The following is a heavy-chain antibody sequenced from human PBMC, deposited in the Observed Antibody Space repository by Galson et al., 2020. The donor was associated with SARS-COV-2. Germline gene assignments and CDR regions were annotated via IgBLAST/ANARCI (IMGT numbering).Heavy chain of an antibody. CDR3: ARNLGEYYYYYMDV. CDR2: ISYDGSNK. J-gene: IGHJ6*03. D-gene: IGHD3-10*01. Sequence: GGSLRLSCAASGFTFSSYAMHWVRQAPGKGLEWVAVISYDGSNKYYADSVKGRFTISRDNSKSTLYLQMNSLRAEDTAVYYCARNLGEYYYYYMDVWGKGTTVTVSS. V-gene: IGHV3-30*01. CDR1: GFTFSSYA.